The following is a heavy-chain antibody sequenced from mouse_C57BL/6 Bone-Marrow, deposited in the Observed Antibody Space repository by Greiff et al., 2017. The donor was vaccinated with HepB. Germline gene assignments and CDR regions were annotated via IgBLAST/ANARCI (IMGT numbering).Heavy chain of an antibody. CDR1: GYTFTSYW. CDR2: IHPNSGST. Sequence: QVQLQQPGAELVKPGASVKLSCKASGYTFTSYWMHWVKQRPGQGLEWIGMIHPNSGSTNYNEKFKSKATLTVDTSSSTAYMQLSSLTSEDSAVYYCARNPYGSSPWYFDVWGTGTTVTVSS. CDR3: ARNPYGSSPWYFDV. V-gene: IGHV1-64*01. D-gene: IGHD1-1*01. J-gene: IGHJ1*03.